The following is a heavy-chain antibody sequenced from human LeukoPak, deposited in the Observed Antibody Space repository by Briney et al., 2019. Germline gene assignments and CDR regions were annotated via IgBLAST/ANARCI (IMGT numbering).Heavy chain of an antibody. J-gene: IGHJ4*02. Sequence: GSLRLSCAASGFTFSNYWMTWVRQTPGKGLEWIGYTHYSGSTNYNPSLKSRVTISVDTSKNQFFLKLRSVTAADTAVYYCARGPGWVLLTQPFDNWGQGTLVTVSS. CDR1: GFTFSNYW. CDR2: THYSGST. CDR3: ARGPGWVLLTQPFDN. V-gene: IGHV4-59*01. D-gene: IGHD1-26*01.